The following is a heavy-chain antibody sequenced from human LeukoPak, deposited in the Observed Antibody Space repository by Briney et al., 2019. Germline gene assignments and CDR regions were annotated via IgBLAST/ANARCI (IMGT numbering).Heavy chain of an antibody. J-gene: IGHJ4*02. D-gene: IGHD3-10*01. V-gene: IGHV4-39*01. CDR2: INHSGST. CDR3: ARLDVVRGVIITYYFDY. Sequence: SETLSLTCTVSGGSISSSSYYWGWIRQPPGKGLEWIGEINHSGSTNYNPSLKSRVTISVDTSKNQFSLKLSSVTAADTAVYYCARLDVVRGVIITYYFDYWGQGTLVTVSS. CDR1: GGSISSSSYY.